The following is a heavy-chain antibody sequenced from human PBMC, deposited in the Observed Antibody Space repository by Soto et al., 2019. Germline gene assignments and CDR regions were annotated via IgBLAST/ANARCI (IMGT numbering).Heavy chain of an antibody. J-gene: IGHJ4*02. CDR3: ARADFDY. CDR1: VFTVSSNS. CDR2: IYSGGST. V-gene: IGHV3-66*01. Sequence: EVQLVESGGGLVQPGGSLRLSCAASVFTVSSNSMSWVRQAPGKGLEWVSLIYSGGSTYYADSVKGRFTISRDNSRNTVYLQMNSLRAEDTAVYYCARADFDYWGQGTLVTVSS.